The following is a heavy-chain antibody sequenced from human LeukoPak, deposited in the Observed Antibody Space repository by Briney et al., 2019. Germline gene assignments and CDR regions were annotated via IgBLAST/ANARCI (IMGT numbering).Heavy chain of an antibody. CDR1: GFTFDEYA. D-gene: IGHD2-2*01. CDR2: INRNSDKV. V-gene: IGHV3-9*01. Sequence: GGSLRLSCAGYGFTFDEYALHWVRQAPGKGLEWVSGINRNSDKVGYADSVKGRFTISRDNARNFLYLQMNSLRLEDTAMYYCTKDRYCPSTNCPVDYWGQGTLVTVSS. J-gene: IGHJ4*02. CDR3: TKDRYCPSTNCPVDY.